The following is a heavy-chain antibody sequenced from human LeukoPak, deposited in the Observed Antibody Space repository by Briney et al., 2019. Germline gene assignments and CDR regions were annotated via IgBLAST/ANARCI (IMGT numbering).Heavy chain of an antibody. Sequence: GGSLRLSCAASGFTFDDYGMSWVRRVPRKGREWVSGVDWIGGSTGHADSVKGRFTISRDNAKNSQYLQMNSLSGEDTALYYCARGGLIQRHAFDIWCQETMVTVSS. CDR3: ARGGLIQRHAFDI. D-gene: IGHD1-1*01. CDR1: GFTFDDYG. J-gene: IGHJ3*02. V-gene: IGHV3-20*04. CDR2: VDWIGGST.